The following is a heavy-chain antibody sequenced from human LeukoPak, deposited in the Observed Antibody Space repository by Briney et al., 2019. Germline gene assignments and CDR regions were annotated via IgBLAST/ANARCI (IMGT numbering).Heavy chain of an antibody. Sequence: GGSLRLSCAASGFTFSSYGMHWVRQAPGKGLEWVAVIWYDGSNKYYADSVKGRFTISRDNSKNTLYLQMNSLRAEDTAVYYCVRRGLIVTEYLERWGQGTLVTVSS. CDR3: VRRGLIVTEYLER. J-gene: IGHJ1*01. CDR1: GFTFSSYG. V-gene: IGHV3-33*01. D-gene: IGHD3-10*01. CDR2: IWYDGSNK.